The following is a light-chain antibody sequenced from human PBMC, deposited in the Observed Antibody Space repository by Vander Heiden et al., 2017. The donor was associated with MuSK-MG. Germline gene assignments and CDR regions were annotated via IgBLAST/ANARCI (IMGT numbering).Light chain of an antibody. CDR2: VAS. Sequence: DIQITQSPSTFSASLRDSVPIPCRASQSIDSWLDWYKQKPGKAPKVLVFVASDWERGVPQRFSGSGLGTEFIVTSSGRKRNEFEIYNGQQDTGHWSFGQGTKVE. J-gene: IGKJ1*01. CDR1: QSIDSW. V-gene: IGKV1-5*01. CDR3: QQDTGHWS.